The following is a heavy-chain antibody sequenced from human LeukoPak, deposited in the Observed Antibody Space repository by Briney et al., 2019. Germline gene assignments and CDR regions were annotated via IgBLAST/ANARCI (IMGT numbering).Heavy chain of an antibody. CDR3: ARGALDFDY. V-gene: IGHV3-48*02. CDR2: ISSSSRTI. Sequence: PGGSLRLSCAASGFTFSSYSMNWVRQAPGKGLEWVSYISSSSRTIYYADSVKGRFTISRDNAKNSLYLHMNSLKDEDTAVYYCARGALDFDYWGQGTLVTESS. CDR1: GFTFSSYS. J-gene: IGHJ4*02.